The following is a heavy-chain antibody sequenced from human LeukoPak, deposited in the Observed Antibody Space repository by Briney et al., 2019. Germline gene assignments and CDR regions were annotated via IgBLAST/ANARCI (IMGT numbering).Heavy chain of an antibody. J-gene: IGHJ4*02. Sequence: GGSLRLSCAASGFTFTTYWLGWVRQPPGKGLEWVANIKQDGTEKYYVDSVKGRFTISRDNAKNSLYLLMNTLRVEDTAVYHCARFVVGATTGRDYWGQGTLVTVSS. V-gene: IGHV3-7*01. D-gene: IGHD1-26*01. CDR1: GFTFTTYW. CDR3: ARFVVGATTGRDY. CDR2: IKQDGTEK.